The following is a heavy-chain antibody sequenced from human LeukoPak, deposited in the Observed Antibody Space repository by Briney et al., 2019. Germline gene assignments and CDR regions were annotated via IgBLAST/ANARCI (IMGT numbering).Heavy chain of an antibody. J-gene: IGHJ4*02. CDR1: GDSVSSHSPT. Sequence: SQTLSLTFVISGDSVSSHSPTWNWIRQSPSRGLEWLGRTFYRAKWYSDYAISVKSRITITADTSKNQFSLQLNSVTPDDTAVYYCARGPVGHFDSWGQGALFTVSS. V-gene: IGHV6-1*01. CDR3: ARGPVGHFDS. CDR2: TFYRAKWYS.